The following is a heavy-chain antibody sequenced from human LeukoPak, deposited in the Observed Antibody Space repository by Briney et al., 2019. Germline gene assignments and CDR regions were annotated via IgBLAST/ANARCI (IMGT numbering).Heavy chain of an antibody. D-gene: IGHD3-22*01. V-gene: IGHV1-69*01. J-gene: IGHJ4*02. CDR3: AREVPHYYDSSGLDY. CDR2: IIPIFGTA. Sequence: SVKVSCKASGGTFSSYAISWVRQAPGQGLEWMGGIIPIFGTANYAQKFQGRVTITADESTSTAYMELSSLRSEDTAVYYCAREVPHYYDSSGLDYWGQGTQVAVSS. CDR1: GGTFSSYA.